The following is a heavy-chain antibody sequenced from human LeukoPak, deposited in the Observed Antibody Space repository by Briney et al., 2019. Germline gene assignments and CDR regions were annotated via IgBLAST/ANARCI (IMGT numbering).Heavy chain of an antibody. Sequence: LKISCKGAGYSFTSYWIGWVRRMPGKDLVWMGIINPGDSNTRYSPSFQSQVTISVDKSIGNSYLQRSSLKASDTAMYYCARPAYYDSSGYFDYWGQGTLVT. CDR1: GYSFTSYW. CDR2: INPGDSNT. CDR3: ARPAYYDSSGYFDY. V-gene: IGHV5-51*01. J-gene: IGHJ4*02. D-gene: IGHD3-22*01.